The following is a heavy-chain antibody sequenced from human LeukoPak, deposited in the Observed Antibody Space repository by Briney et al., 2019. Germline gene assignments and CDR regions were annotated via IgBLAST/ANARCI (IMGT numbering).Heavy chain of an antibody. Sequence: GGSLRLSCAASGFIFSNYAMSWVRQAPGKGLEWVSVISASGSNTYYADSVKGRFTISRDISYNTLDLQMNSLTAEDTAVYYCVKDLLQQYTFWSGQTSFDYWGQGTLVTVSS. CDR3: VKDLLQQYTFWSGQTSFDY. J-gene: IGHJ4*02. V-gene: IGHV3-23*01. CDR2: ISASGSNT. D-gene: IGHD3-3*01. CDR1: GFIFSNYA.